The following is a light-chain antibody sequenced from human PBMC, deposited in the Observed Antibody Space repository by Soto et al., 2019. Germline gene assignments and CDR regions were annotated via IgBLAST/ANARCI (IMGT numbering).Light chain of an antibody. V-gene: IGKV1-39*01. CDR2: EAS. Sequence: DIHMAQSPPSLSASVGDRVTITCRASHNIVTYLNWYQQKAGKAPSLLIYEASHLQSGVPFRFFGSGSGTDFTLTIDTLQHEDSATYYCPQSHSTPPTFGPGPKLEIK. CDR1: HNIVTY. J-gene: IGKJ2*01. CDR3: PQSHSTPPT.